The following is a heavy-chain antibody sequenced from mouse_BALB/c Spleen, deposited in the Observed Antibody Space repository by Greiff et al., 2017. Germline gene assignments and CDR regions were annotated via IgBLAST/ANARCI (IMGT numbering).Heavy chain of an antibody. CDR2: INPSNGRT. V-gene: IGHV1S81*02. CDR1: GYTFTSYW. J-gene: IGHJ3*01. CDR3: ARPGGSTAWFAY. Sequence: QVQLQQSGAELVKPGASVKLSCKASGYTFTSYWMHWVKQRPGQGLEWIGEINPSNGRTNYNEKFKSKATLTVDKSSSTAYMQLSSLTSEDSAVYYCARPGGSTAWFAYWGQGTLVTVSA. D-gene: IGHD1-1*01.